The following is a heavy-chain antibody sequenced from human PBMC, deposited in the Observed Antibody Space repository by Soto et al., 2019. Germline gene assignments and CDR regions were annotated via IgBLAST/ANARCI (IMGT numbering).Heavy chain of an antibody. CDR1: GYTFTSYA. Sequence: QVQLVQSGAEVKKPGASVKVSCKASGYTFTSYAMHWVRQAPGQRLEWMGWINAGNGNTKYSQKFQGRVTITRDTSAGTAYMELSSLRSEDTAVYYCARYDFWSGYYHYWGQGTLVTVSS. D-gene: IGHD3-3*01. J-gene: IGHJ4*02. CDR2: INAGNGNT. CDR3: ARYDFWSGYYHY. V-gene: IGHV1-3*01.